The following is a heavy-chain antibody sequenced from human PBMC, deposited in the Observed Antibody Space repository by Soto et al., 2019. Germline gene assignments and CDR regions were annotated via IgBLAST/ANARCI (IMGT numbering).Heavy chain of an antibody. J-gene: IGHJ4*02. V-gene: IGHV4-59*01. D-gene: IGHD3-10*01. CDR2: IYYSGST. Sequence: QVQLQESGPGLVKPSETLSLTCTVSGGSISSYYWSWIRQPPGKGLEWIGYIYYSGSTNYNPSLKSRVTISVDTSKNQFSLKLSSVTAADTAVYYCARDRGTCELPDYWGQGTLVTVSS. CDR1: GGSISSYY. CDR3: ARDRGTCELPDY.